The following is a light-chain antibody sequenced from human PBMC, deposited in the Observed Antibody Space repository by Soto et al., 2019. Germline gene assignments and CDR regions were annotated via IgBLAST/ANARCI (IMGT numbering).Light chain of an antibody. CDR2: WAS. Sequence: DLVLTQSPDSLAVSLGARATINCRSSHSLFDSSYKKTYLAWYQQRPGQPPKLLIYWASTRQSGVPDRFSGGGSATDFPLTLSRLQADDVDIYYCHQYYSIPYTFGQGNRLEI. CDR1: HSLFDSSYKKTY. J-gene: IGKJ2*01. CDR3: HQYYSIPYT. V-gene: IGKV4-1*01.